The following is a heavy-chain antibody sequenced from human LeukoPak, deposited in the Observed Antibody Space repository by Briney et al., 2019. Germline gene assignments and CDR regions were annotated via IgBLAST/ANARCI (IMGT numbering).Heavy chain of an antibody. J-gene: IGHJ6*04. D-gene: IGHD3-22*01. CDR3: ARDDYYDSSGYYHGMDV. Sequence: SETLSLTCAVYGGSFSGYYWSWIRQPPGKGLEWIGEINHSGSTNYNPSLKSRVTISVDTSKNQFSLKLRSVTAADTAVYYCARDDYYDSSGYYHGMDVWGKGTTVTVSS. V-gene: IGHV4-34*01. CDR1: GGSFSGYY. CDR2: INHSGST.